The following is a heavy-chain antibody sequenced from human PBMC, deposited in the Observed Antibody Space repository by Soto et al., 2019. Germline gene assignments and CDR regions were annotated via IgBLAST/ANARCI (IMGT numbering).Heavy chain of an antibody. J-gene: IGHJ4*02. Sequence: GGSLRLSCAAPGFTFSSYWMSWARQAPGKGLEWVANIKQDGSEKYYVDSVKGRFTISRDNAKNSLYLQMNSLRAEDTAVYYCARDSIAAAGTTVTVWGQGTLVTVSS. V-gene: IGHV3-7*03. CDR2: IKQDGSEK. CDR1: GFTFSSYW. D-gene: IGHD6-13*01. CDR3: ARDSIAAAGTTVTV.